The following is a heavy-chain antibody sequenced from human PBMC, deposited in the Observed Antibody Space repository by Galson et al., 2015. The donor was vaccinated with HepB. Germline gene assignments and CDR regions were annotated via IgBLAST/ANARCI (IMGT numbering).Heavy chain of an antibody. V-gene: IGHV4-4*07. CDR1: GGSISGYY. D-gene: IGHD3-3*01. Sequence: ETLSLTCTVSGGSISGYYWSWIRQPAGKGLEWVGRIHTSGSTNYNPSLKSRVTMSVDTSKNQFSLRLSSVTAADTAVYYCAREGDFWSGYPYYYYYYMDVWGQGTMVTVSS. J-gene: IGHJ6*03. CDR3: AREGDFWSGYPYYYYYYMDV. CDR2: IHTSGST.